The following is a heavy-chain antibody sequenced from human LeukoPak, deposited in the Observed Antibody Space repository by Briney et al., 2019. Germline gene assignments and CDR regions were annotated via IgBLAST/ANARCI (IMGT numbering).Heavy chain of an antibody. J-gene: IGHJ4*02. V-gene: IGHV1-2*02. CDR3: ARDWRKGYCSSTSCYPPLDY. CDR2: INPNSGGT. CDR1: GYTFTGYY. Sequence: ASVKVSCKASGYTFTGYYMHWVRQAPGQGLEWMGWINPNSGGTNYAQKFQGRVTMTRDTSISTAYMEPSRLRSDDTAVYYCARDWRKGYCSSTSCYPPLDYWGQGTLVTVSS. D-gene: IGHD2-2*01.